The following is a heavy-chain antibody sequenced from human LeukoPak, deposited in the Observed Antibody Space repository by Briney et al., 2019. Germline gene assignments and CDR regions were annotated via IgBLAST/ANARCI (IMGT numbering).Heavy chain of an antibody. V-gene: IGHV3-11*04. D-gene: IGHD3-3*01. CDR1: GFSLSTYF. CDR2: ITNSGRST. J-gene: IGHJ4*02. CDR3: AREASGYYHVFDS. Sequence: PGGSLRLSCEASGFSLSTYFISWIRQAPGKGLEWVSYITNSGRSTKYADAVKGRFTISRDNAKQSVYLEMTDLRAEDTAVYYCAREASGYYHVFDSWGQGTLVIASS.